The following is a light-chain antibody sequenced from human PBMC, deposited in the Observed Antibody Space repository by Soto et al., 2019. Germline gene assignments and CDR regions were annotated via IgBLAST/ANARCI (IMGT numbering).Light chain of an antibody. CDR1: QSVSSY. J-gene: IGKJ3*01. CDR3: QQRSNWLFT. Sequence: EIVLTQSPATLSLSLGERATLSCRASQSVSSYLAWYQHKPGQAPRLLISDASNRATGIPARFSGSGSGTDFTLTISNLEPEDFAVYYCQQRSNWLFTFGPGTKVHIK. CDR2: DAS. V-gene: IGKV3-11*01.